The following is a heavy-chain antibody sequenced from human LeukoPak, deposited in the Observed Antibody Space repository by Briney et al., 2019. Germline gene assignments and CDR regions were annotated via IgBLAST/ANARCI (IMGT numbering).Heavy chain of an antibody. CDR2: ICAYNGNT. CDR3: ARGGNYFRFDP. D-gene: IGHD1-26*01. V-gene: IGHV1-18*01. CDR1: GYTFTNYI. Sequence: ASVKVSCKASGYTFTNYIISWVRQAPGQRVEWMGWICAYNGNTNYAQKLQGRVTMTTDTSTATAYMELRRLRSDDTAVYYCARGGNYFRFDPWGQGTLVTVSS. J-gene: IGHJ5*02.